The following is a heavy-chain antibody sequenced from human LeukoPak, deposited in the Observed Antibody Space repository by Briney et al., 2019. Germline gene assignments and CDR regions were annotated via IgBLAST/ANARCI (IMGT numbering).Heavy chain of an antibody. CDR2: ISGSGGST. V-gene: IGHV3-23*01. CDR1: GFTFSSYA. J-gene: IGHJ4*02. Sequence: GGSLRLSCAASGFTFSSYAMSWVRQAPGKGLEWVSAISGSGGSTYYADSVKGRFAISRDNSKNTLYLQMNSLRAEDTAVYYCAKGIWFGDLMGGFDYWGQGTLVTVSS. CDR3: AKGIWFGDLMGGFDY. D-gene: IGHD3-10*01.